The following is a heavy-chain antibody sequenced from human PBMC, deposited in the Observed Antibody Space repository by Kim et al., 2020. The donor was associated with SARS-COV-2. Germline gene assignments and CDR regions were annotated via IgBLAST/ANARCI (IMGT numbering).Heavy chain of an antibody. CDR2: SRNKAKSYTA. J-gene: IGHJ6*02. D-gene: IGHD6-6*01. CDR1: GFTLNDHF. V-gene: IGHV3-72*01. Sequence: GGSLRLSCAASGFTLNDHFMVRVRQAPGQGLEWVGRSRNKAKSYTAEYAASVKGRFTILRDDSKNSLYLQMSSLKTEATAVYYCARDRLHSSISDYSGMDVWGQGTTVTVSS. CDR3: ARDRLHSSISDYSGMDV.